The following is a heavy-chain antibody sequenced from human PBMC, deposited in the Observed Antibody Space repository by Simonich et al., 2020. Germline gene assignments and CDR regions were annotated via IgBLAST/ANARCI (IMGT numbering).Heavy chain of an antibody. V-gene: IGHV4-38-2*01. CDR3: ARVGYSNYYYYGMDV. D-gene: IGHD6-13*01. Sequence: QVQLQESGPGLVKPSETLSLTCAVSGYSISSGYYWGWIRQPPGKGLEWIRSIYHSGSTYSNPSLKSLFTITVTTSKNHFSLKLSAVTAADTAVYYCARVGYSNYYYYGMDVWGQGTTVTVSS. CDR1: GYSISSGYY. CDR2: IYHSGST. J-gene: IGHJ6*02.